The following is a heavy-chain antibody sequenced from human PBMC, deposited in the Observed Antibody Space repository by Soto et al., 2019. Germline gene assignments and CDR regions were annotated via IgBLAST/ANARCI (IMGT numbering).Heavy chain of an antibody. Sequence: EFIRNPNQGSGYNFISYWISWMRPQPRKGLEWMGRIDPSDSYTNYSPSFQGHVTISADKSISTAYLQWSSLKASDSSMYYCASTGYGGNGNDFWGQGTLVTVSS. D-gene: IGHD4-17*01. CDR1: GYNFISYW. CDR3: ASTGYGGNGNDF. V-gene: IGHV5-10-1*01. J-gene: IGHJ4*02. CDR2: IDPSDSYT.